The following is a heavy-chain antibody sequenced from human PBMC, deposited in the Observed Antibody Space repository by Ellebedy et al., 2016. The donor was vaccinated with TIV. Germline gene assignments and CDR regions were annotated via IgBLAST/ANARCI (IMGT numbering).Heavy chain of an antibody. V-gene: IGHV5-51*01. Sequence: KVSCKASGYSFTRYWIGWVRQMPGKGLEWMGIVYPTDSDTRYGPSFQGQVTISADKYISTAYLQWSSLKASDTATYYCARPTTDSSGYYSPIDLWGQGTLVTVSS. CDR1: GYSFTRYW. CDR3: ARPTTDSSGYYSPIDL. D-gene: IGHD3-22*01. CDR2: VYPTDSDT. J-gene: IGHJ5*02.